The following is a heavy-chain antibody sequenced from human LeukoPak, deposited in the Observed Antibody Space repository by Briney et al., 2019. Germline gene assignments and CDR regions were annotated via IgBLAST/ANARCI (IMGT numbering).Heavy chain of an antibody. J-gene: IGHJ4*01. V-gene: IGHV3-30*02. CDR2: IRYDGSNK. D-gene: IGHD1-26*01. CDR3: AKDRRVGASYFDY. CDR1: GFTFSSYG. Sequence: GGSLRLSCAASGFTFSSYGMHWVRQAPGKGLEWVAFIRYDGSNKYYADSVKGRFTISRDNSKNTLYLQMNSLRAEDTAVYYCAKDRRVGASYFDYWGHGTLVTVSS.